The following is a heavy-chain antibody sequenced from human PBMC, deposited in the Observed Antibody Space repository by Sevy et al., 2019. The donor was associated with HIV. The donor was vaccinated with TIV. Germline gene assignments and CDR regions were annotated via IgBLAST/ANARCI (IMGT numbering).Heavy chain of an antibody. CDR3: VRTFLGYCSSTSCYGNWFDP. CDR2: IYYSGST. J-gene: IGHJ5*02. V-gene: IGHV4-59*01. Sequence: SETLSLTCTVSGGSISSYYWSWIRQPPGKGLEWIGYIYYSGSTNYNPSPKSRVTISVDTSKNQFSLKLSSVTAADTAVYYCVRTFLGYCSSTSCYGNWFDPWGQGTLVTVSS. D-gene: IGHD2-2*01. CDR1: GGSISSYY.